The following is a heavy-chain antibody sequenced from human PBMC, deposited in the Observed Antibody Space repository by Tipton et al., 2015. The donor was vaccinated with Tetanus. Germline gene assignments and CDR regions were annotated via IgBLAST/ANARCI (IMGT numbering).Heavy chain of an antibody. V-gene: IGHV4-30-4*08. D-gene: IGHD3-10*01. CDR2: IYSSGGT. CDR3: ARSFRPRRISMIRGALGYFDY. J-gene: IGHJ4*02. Sequence: TLSLTCTVSGDFITSTSYYWGWIRQAPGQGLEWIGYIYSSGGTYYNPSLRSRVSMSVDTSKSQFSLRLSSVTAADTAIYYCARSFRPRRISMIRGALGYFDYWGPGSLVTVSS. CDR1: GDFITSTSYY.